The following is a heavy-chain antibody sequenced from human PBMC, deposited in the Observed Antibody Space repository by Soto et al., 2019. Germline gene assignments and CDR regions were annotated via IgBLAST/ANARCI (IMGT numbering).Heavy chain of an antibody. CDR3: AKGGIAALTPFDY. J-gene: IGHJ4*02. V-gene: IGHV3-64D*08. Sequence: GGSLRLSCSASGFTISSYAMHWVRQAPGKGLESVSVTYSKGGSTHYAESVRGRFTISTDNSKNTLNLQMNSLRAEDTAVYYCAKGGIAALTPFDYWGQGTLVTVSS. D-gene: IGHD6-13*01. CDR1: GFTISSYA. CDR2: TYSKGGST.